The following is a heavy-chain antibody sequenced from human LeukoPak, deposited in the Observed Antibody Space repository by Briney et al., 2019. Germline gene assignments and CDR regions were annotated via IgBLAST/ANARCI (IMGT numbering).Heavy chain of an antibody. CDR3: VRLQPNTGEWAFDI. CDR1: GSPINYYY. V-gene: IGHV4-59*01. D-gene: IGHD1-1*01. CDR2: ISNGGTT. Sequence: SETLSLTCTVSGSPINYYYWSWIRQPPGEGLEWIGYISNGGTTNYNPSLKSRVTISVDKSKNQLSLKLGSVTAADTAVYHCVRLQPNTGEWAFDIWGQGTLVTVS. J-gene: IGHJ3*02.